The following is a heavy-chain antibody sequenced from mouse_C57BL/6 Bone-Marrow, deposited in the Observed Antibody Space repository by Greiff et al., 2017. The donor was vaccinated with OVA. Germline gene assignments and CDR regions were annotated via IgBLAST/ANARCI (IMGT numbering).Heavy chain of an antibody. CDR1: GFTFSSYA. D-gene: IGHD1-1*01. CDR3: AIIYYYGSPWFAY. CDR2: ISDGGSYP. V-gene: IGHV5-4*01. Sequence: EVHLVESGGGLVKPGGSLKLSCAASGFTFSSYAMSWVRQTPEKRLEWVATISDGGSYPSYPDNVKGRFTISRDNAKNNLYLQMSHLKSEDTAMYYCAIIYYYGSPWFAYWGQGTLVTVSA. J-gene: IGHJ3*01.